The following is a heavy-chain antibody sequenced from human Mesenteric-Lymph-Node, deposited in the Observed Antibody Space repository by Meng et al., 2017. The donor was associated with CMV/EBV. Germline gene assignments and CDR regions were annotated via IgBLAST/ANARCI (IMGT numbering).Heavy chain of an antibody. CDR3: ARGGQLLYVDY. J-gene: IGHJ4*02. Sequence: ASVKVSCKASGYTFTTYGLSWVRQAPGQGLEWMGWISGYNGDTDYAQNLQGRVTMTTDTSTSTAYMDLRSLTSDDTAVYYCARGGQLLYVDYWGQGTLVTVSS. CDR1: GYTFTTYG. V-gene: IGHV1-18*01. D-gene: IGHD2-2*02. CDR2: ISGYNGDT.